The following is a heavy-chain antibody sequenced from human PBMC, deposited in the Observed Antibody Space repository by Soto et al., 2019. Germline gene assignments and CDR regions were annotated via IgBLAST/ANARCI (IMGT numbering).Heavy chain of an antibody. CDR3: ARGSGRRDAMDV. D-gene: IGHD3-10*01. CDR1: GGSISGGGYS. V-gene: IGHV4-30-2*01. J-gene: IGHJ6*02. CDR2: IYHSGIT. Sequence: PSETLSLTCGSSGGSISGGGYSWSWIRQPPGKGLQWIGYIYHSGITYYNESLKSRVTISADMSKNQFSLRLTSVTAADTAVYYCARGSGRRDAMDVWGQGTTVTVSS.